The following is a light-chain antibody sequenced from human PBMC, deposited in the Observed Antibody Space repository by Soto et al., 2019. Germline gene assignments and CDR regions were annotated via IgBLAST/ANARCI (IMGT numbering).Light chain of an antibody. CDR3: QLDKV. CDR1: NIGTKS. CDR2: DDS. V-gene: IGLV3-21*02. Sequence: SYELTQPPSVSVAPGQTARITWGGNNIGTKSVHWYRQKPGQAPVLVIYDDSDRPSGIPERLSGSNSVNTATLTISRVEGGDEADYYCQLDKVFGGGTKLTVL. J-gene: IGLJ2*01.